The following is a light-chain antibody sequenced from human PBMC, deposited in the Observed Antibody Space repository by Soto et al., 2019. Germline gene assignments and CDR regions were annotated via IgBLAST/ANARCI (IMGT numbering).Light chain of an antibody. Sequence: DIQMTQSPSSLSASVGDRVTITCRASQSISSYLNWYQQKPGKAPKLLIYKASTLQSGVPSRFSGSGSGTEFTLAISSLQPDDSATYYCQQYNDNWTFGQGTKVEIK. CDR1: QSISSY. CDR2: KAS. CDR3: QQYNDNWT. V-gene: IGKV1-5*03. J-gene: IGKJ1*01.